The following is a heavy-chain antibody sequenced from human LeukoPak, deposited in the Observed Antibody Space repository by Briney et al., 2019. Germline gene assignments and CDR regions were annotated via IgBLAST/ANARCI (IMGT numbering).Heavy chain of an antibody. CDR1: GGTFSSYT. V-gene: IGHV1-69*02. J-gene: IGHJ4*02. CDR3: ARGSDSSGWYHY. CDR2: IIPILGIA. Sequence: VASVKVSCKASGGTFSSYTISWARQAPGRGLEWMGRIIPILGIANYAQKFQGRVTITTDKSTSTAYMELSSLRSEDTAVYYCARGSDSSGWYHYWGQGTLVTVSS. D-gene: IGHD6-19*01.